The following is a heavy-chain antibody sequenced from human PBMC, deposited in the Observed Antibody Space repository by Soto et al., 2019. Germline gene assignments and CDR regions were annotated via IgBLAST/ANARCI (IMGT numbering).Heavy chain of an antibody. CDR3: ARPTSTGTTSGYYFDY. CDR2: IIPILDIT. V-gene: IGHV1-69*02. Sequence: QVQLVQSGAEVKKPGSSVKVSCKASGGTFSSYPISWVRQAPGQGLEWMGRIIPILDITDYSQRFKGRVTITADKSTSTAYMELSSLSSDDTAVYYCARPTSTGTTSGYYFDYWGQGTLVTVSS. CDR1: GGTFSSYP. D-gene: IGHD1-7*01. J-gene: IGHJ4*02.